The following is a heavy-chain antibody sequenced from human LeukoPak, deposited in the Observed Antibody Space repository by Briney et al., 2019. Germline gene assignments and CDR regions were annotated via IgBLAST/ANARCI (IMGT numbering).Heavy chain of an antibody. V-gene: IGHV5-51*01. D-gene: IGHD2-2*02. CDR3: ARVTGYCTTTRCHTYYYYGMDV. CDR1: GYSFTSNW. J-gene: IGHJ6*02. Sequence: GESLKICCKGSGYSFTSNWIGCVRQVPGKVLEWMGIIYPGDSETTYSPSLQGQVTISADKSISTAYMQWSSLKASDTAIYYCARVTGYCTTTRCHTYYYYGMDVWGQGTTVTVSS. CDR2: IYPGDSET.